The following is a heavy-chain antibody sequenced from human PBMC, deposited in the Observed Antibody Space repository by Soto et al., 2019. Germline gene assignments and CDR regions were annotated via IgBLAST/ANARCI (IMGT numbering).Heavy chain of an antibody. CDR2: INPSGGST. J-gene: IGHJ4*02. Sequence: ASVKVSCKASGYTFTSYYMHWVRQAPGQGLEWMGIINPSGGSTSYAQKFQGRVTMTRDTSTSTVYMELSSLRSEYTAVYYCARSLASVDTAMVFDYWGQGTLVTVSS. D-gene: IGHD5-18*01. CDR3: ARSLASVDTAMVFDY. CDR1: GYTFTSYY. V-gene: IGHV1-46*01.